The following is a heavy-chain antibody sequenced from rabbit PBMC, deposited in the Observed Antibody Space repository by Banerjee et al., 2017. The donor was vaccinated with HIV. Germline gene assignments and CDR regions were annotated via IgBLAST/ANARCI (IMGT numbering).Heavy chain of an antibody. Sequence: QEQLEESGGDLVKPEGSLTLTCTASGFTLSSYWICWVRQAPGKGLEWIACIDAGGGSGGRTDYASWAKGRFTISKTSSTTVTLQMTSLTAADTATYFCARASSYGYGGYDLWGQGTLVTVS. D-gene: IGHD6-1*01. CDR1: GFTLSSYW. J-gene: IGHJ3*01. CDR2: IDAGGGSGGRT. CDR3: ARASSYGYGGYDL. V-gene: IGHV1S45*01.